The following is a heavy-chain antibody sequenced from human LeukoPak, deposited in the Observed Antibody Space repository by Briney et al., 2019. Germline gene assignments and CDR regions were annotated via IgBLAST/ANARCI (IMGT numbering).Heavy chain of an antibody. J-gene: IGHJ4*02. CDR2: IKQDGSEK. D-gene: IGHD6-13*01. V-gene: IGHV3-7*03. CDR1: GFTFSSYW. Sequence: GGSLRLSCAASGFTFSSYWMSWVRQAPGKGLEWVANIKQDGSEKYYVDSVKGRFTISRDNAKNSLYLQMNSLRAEDTAVYYCAKGVGNSRYSSSWYLVYWGQGTLVTVSS. CDR3: AKGVGNSRYSSSWYLVY.